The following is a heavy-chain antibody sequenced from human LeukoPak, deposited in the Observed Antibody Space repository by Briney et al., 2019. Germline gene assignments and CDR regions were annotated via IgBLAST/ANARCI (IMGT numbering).Heavy chain of an antibody. CDR2: ISAYNGNT. CDR1: GYTFTSYG. CDR3: ARGEGYCSSTSCPEHFDY. D-gene: IGHD2-2*01. V-gene: IGHV1-18*01. J-gene: IGHJ4*02. Sequence: ASVKVSCKASGYTFTSYGISWVRQAPGQGLEWMGWISAYNGNTNYAQKLQGRVTMTTDTSTSTAYMELRSLRSDDTAVYYCARGEGYCSSTSCPEHFDYWGQGTLVTVSS.